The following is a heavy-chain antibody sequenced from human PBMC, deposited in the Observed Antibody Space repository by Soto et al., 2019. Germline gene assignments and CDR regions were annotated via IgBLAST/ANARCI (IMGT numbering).Heavy chain of an antibody. D-gene: IGHD3-22*01. CDR3: ARDHHSYYDTSGYYPYFDF. V-gene: IGHV4-61*01. CDR2: IYYTGST. CDR1: GGSVHNAPYH. J-gene: IGHJ4*02. Sequence: PSETLSLTCTVSGGSVHNAPYHWSWIRQSPRHGLEWIGNIYYTGSTNYNPSFESRVAISLDTSNNQFSLRLTSLTAADTAVYFCARDHHSYYDTSGYYPYFDFWGQGTLVTVSS.